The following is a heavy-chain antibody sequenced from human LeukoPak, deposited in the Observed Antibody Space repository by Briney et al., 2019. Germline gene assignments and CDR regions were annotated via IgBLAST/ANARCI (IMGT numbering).Heavy chain of an antibody. CDR1: GFTVSSNY. CDR3: ARSDY. CDR2: IYSGGST. Sequence: GGSLRLSCAASGFTVSSNYMSWVRQAPRKGLEWVSVIYSGGSTYHADSVQGRFTIPTDNSKHTPYLQINSLRAEDTAVYYCARSDYWGQGTLVTVSS. V-gene: IGHV3-66*01. J-gene: IGHJ4*02.